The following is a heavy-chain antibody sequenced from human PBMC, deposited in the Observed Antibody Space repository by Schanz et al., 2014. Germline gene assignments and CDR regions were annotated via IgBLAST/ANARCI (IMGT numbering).Heavy chain of an antibody. V-gene: IGHV1-18*01. CDR3: AIDRGTNYYGSESYSL. J-gene: IGHJ4*02. CDR2: IGGSDGNT. D-gene: IGHD3-10*01. Sequence: QVQLVQSGGEVKTPGASVKVSCKASGYTFTRSGISWVRQAPGQGLEWMGWIGGSDGNTNFAQKFQGRVTMTTDTSTSTVYMELRSLRSDDTAVYYCAIDRGTNYYGSESYSLWGQGTLVTVSS. CDR1: GYTFTRSG.